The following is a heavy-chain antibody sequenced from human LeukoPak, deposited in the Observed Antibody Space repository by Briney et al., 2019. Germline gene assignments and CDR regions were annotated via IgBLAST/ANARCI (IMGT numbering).Heavy chain of an antibody. CDR3: ARDLGQYYDTSDNWFDP. CDR1: GFTFSAYG. D-gene: IGHD3-22*01. J-gene: IGHJ5*02. V-gene: IGHV3-30*03. CDR2: ISSDGSNK. Sequence: GGSLRLSCAASGFTFSAYGMHWVRQAPGKGLEWVAVISSDGSNKYYADSVKGRFTISKDISKTMIYLQMNSLRAEDTAVYYCARDLGQYYDTSDNWFDPWGQGTLVTVSS.